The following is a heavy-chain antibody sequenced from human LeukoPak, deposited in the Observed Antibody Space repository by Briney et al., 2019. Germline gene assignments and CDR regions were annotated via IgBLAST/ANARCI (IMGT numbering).Heavy chain of an antibody. J-gene: IGHJ4*02. D-gene: IGHD3-10*01. CDR2: IYYSGST. CDR1: GGSISSYY. CDR3: ARRKSSMVRGGCYFDY. V-gene: IGHV4-59*08. Sequence: SETLSLTCTVSGGSISSYYWSWIRQPPGKGLEWIGYIYYSGSTNYNPSLKSRVTISVDTSKNQFSLKLSSVTAADTAVYYCARRKSSMVRGGCYFDYWGQGTLVTVSP.